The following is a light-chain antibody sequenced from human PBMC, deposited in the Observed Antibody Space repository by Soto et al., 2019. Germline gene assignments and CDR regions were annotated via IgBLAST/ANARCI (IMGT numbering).Light chain of an antibody. J-gene: IGKJ1*01. CDR2: DTS. V-gene: IGKV3-20*01. CDR3: QQYGGSPTT. Sequence: EILLTQSPGTLSLSPGERAILSCRASESFSSMFLAWYHQKPGQAPRLLIYDTSIRATGIPDRFSGSGSGTDFTLTISSLEPEDFAVYYCQQYGGSPTTFGPGTKVDIK. CDR1: ESFSSMF.